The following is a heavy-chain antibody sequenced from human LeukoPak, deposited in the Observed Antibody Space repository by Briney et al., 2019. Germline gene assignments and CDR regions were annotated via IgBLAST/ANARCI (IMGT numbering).Heavy chain of an antibody. CDR3: ARWPGYSSGRYEGYFDY. CDR2: ISAYNGNT. Sequence: ASVKVSCKASGYTFTSYGISWVRQAPGQGLEWMGWISAYNGNTNYAQKLQGRVTMTTDTSTSTAYMELRSLRSDDTAVYYCARWPGYSSGRYEGYFDYWGQGTLVTVSS. J-gene: IGHJ4*02. V-gene: IGHV1-18*01. D-gene: IGHD6-19*01. CDR1: GYTFTSYG.